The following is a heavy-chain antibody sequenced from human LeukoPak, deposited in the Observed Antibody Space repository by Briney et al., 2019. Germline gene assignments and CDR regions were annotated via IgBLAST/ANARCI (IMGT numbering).Heavy chain of an antibody. CDR2: INTGNGNT. J-gene: IGHJ4*02. CDR1: GYTFTSYD. Sequence: GASVKVSCKASGYTFTSYDMHWVRQAPGQRLEWMGWINTGNGNTKYSQKFQGRVTITRDTSASTAYMELSSLRSEDTAVYYCARATPPYGSGSYVLGYWGQGTLVTVSS. D-gene: IGHD3-10*01. CDR3: ARATPPYGSGSYVLGY. V-gene: IGHV1-3*04.